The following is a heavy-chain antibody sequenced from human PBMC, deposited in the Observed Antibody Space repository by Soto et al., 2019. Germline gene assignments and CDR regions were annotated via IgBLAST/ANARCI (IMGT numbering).Heavy chain of an antibody. CDR3: ARLDIVVRDAFDI. V-gene: IGHV4-59*08. J-gene: IGHJ3*02. Sequence: SETLSLTCTVSGGSMNSYYWSWIRQPPGKGLEWIGHIYYSGSTDYNPSLQSRVTISVDTSKNQFSLKLTSVTAADTAVYYCARLDIVVRDAFDIWGQGTMVTVSS. D-gene: IGHD2-21*01. CDR1: GGSMNSYY. CDR2: IYYSGST.